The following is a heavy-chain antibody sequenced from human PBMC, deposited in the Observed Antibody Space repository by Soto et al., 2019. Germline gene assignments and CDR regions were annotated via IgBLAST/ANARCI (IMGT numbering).Heavy chain of an antibody. J-gene: IGHJ4*02. V-gene: IGHV1-46*01. D-gene: IGHD2-21*02. CDR1: GNTFTNYY. CDR3: ARGGHVVVVTAAFDY. Sequence: QVQLMQSGAEVKKPGASVKVSCKASGNTFTNYYIHWVRQAPGQGLEWMGTINPSGGHTTYSQNFLGRGTLTXXXSXXTLHLELTSLTSDDTAVYYCARGGHVVVVTAAFDYWGQGTLVTVSS. CDR2: INPSGGHT.